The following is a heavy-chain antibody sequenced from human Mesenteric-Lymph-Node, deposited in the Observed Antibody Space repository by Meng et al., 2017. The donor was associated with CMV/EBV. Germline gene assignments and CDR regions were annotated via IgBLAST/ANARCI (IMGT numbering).Heavy chain of an antibody. CDR1: GFTFSRYT. V-gene: IGHV3-21*04. CDR2: ISDSSGYI. Sequence: GESLKISCAASGFTFSRYTLTWVRQAPGKGLEWVSSISDSSGYISYADSVKGRFTISRDNAKNSLYLQMNSLRAEDTAVYYCARDSARSYSYYYGMDVWGQGTTVTVSS. CDR3: ARDSARSYSYYYGMDV. J-gene: IGHJ6*02. D-gene: IGHD1-26*01.